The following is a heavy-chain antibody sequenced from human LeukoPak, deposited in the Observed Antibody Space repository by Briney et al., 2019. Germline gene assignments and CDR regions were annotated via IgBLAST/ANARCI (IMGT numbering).Heavy chain of an antibody. Sequence: KPGGSLRLSCAASGFTFSSYSMTWVRQAPGKGLEWVSSISSSSSYIYYADSVKGRFTISRDNAKNSLYLQMNSLRAEDTAVYYCASTPGSGWNFDYWGQGTLVTVSS. J-gene: IGHJ4*02. CDR2: ISSSSSYI. V-gene: IGHV3-21*01. D-gene: IGHD6-19*01. CDR3: ASTPGSGWNFDY. CDR1: GFTFSSYS.